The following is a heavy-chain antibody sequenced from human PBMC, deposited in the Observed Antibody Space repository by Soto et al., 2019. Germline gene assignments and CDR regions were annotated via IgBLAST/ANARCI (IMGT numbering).Heavy chain of an antibody. J-gene: IGHJ4*02. Sequence: QVQLQESGPGLVKPSQTLSLTCTVSGGSISSGGYYWSWIRQHPGKGLEWIGYIYYSGSTYYNPSLKSRVTISVDKSKNQFPLKLSSVTAADTAVYYCARAGYCSGGSCYSLYYFDYWGQGTLVTVSS. CDR2: IYYSGST. CDR3: ARAGYCSGGSCYSLYYFDY. V-gene: IGHV4-31*03. D-gene: IGHD2-15*01. CDR1: GGSISSGGYY.